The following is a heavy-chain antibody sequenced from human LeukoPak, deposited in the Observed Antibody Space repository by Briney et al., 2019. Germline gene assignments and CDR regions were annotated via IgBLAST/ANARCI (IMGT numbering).Heavy chain of an antibody. CDR3: ARDGYDSSGWPSDAFDI. V-gene: IGHV4-4*07. CDR2: IYTSGST. J-gene: IGHJ3*02. Sequence: SETLSLTCTASGGSISSYYWSWIRQPAGKGLEWIGRIYTSGSTNYNPSLKSRVTMSVDTSKNQFSLKLSSVTAADTAVYYCARDGYDSSGWPSDAFDIWGQGTMVTVSS. CDR1: GGSISSYY. D-gene: IGHD3-22*01.